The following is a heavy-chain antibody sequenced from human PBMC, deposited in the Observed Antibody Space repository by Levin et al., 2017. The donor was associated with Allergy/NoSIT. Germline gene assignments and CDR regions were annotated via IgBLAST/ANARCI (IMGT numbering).Heavy chain of an antibody. J-gene: IGHJ4*02. CDR1: GFTFSSYE. D-gene: IGHD3-3*01. V-gene: IGHV3-48*03. CDR3: ARQLGNFWSGYNYFDY. Sequence: LSLTCAASGFTFSSYEMNWVRQAPGKGLEWVSYSSSSGSTIYYADSVKGRFTISRDNAKNSLYLQMNSLRAEDTAVYYCARQLGNFWSGYNYFDYWGQGTLVTVSS. CDR2: SSSSGSTI.